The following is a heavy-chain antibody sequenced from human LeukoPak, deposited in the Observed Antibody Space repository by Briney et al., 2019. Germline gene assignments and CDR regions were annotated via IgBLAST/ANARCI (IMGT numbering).Heavy chain of an antibody. CDR3: AKDYGYSYGLGFDY. Sequence: QPGGSLRLSCAASGFTFRSYAMSWVRQAPGKGLAWVSAISGSGGSTYYADSVKGRFTISRDNSKNTLYLQMNSLRAEDTAVYYCAKDYGYSYGLGFDYWGQGTLVTVSS. V-gene: IGHV3-23*01. D-gene: IGHD5-18*01. CDR1: GFTFRSYA. J-gene: IGHJ4*02. CDR2: ISGSGGST.